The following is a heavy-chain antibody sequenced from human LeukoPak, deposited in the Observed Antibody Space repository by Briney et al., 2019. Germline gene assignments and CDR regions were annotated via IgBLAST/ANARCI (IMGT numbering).Heavy chain of an antibody. CDR1: GFSFSSYT. D-gene: IGHD3-9*01. CDR3: ARGDNFVFGP. J-gene: IGHJ5*02. Sequence: GGSLRLSCAGSGFSFSSYTMHWVRQAPGKGLEWVAIISYDGTNEYYADSVKGRFTISRDNSKNTLYLQVNSLRAEDTAVYYCARGDNFVFGPWGQGTLVTVSS. V-gene: IGHV3-30*04. CDR2: ISYDGTNE.